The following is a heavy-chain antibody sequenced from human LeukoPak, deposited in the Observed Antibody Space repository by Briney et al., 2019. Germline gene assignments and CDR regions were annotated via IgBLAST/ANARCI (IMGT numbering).Heavy chain of an antibody. Sequence: PGRSLRLSCAASGFTFSSYGMHWVRQAPGKGLEWVAVISYDGSNKYYADSVKGRFTISRDNSKNTLYLQMNSLRAEDTAVYYCAKDRGGLDYYYYYSMDVWGQGTTVTVSS. J-gene: IGHJ6*02. CDR3: AKDRGGLDYYYYYSMDV. V-gene: IGHV3-30*18. CDR1: GFTFSSYG. CDR2: ISYDGSNK.